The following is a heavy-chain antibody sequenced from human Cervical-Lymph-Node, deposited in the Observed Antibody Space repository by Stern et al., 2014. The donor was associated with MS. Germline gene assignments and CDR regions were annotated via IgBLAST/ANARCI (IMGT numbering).Heavy chain of an antibody. J-gene: IGHJ4*02. CDR2: IIPIFGPA. Sequence: EQLLQSGAEVKKPGSSVKVSCKASGGTFSSYAISWVRQAPGQGLEWMGGIIPIFGPANYAQKFQGRVTITADTSTYTAYMELSSLRSEDTAVYYCASRDYYYDSSGYFPDYWGQGTLVTVSS. CDR1: GGTFSSYA. V-gene: IGHV1-69*06. D-gene: IGHD3-22*01. CDR3: ASRDYYYDSSGYFPDY.